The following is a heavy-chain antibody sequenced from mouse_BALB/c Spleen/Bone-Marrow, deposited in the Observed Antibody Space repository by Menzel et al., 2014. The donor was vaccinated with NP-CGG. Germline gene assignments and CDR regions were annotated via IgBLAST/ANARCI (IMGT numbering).Heavy chain of an antibody. CDR2: IYPGDFNT. J-gene: IGHJ4*01. CDR1: GYTFTSYY. Sequence: VQLQQSGPELVKPGASVRISCKASGYTFTSYYIHWVRQRPGQGLEWIGWIYPGDFNTKLNEKFKGKATLTADKSSSTASMQLSSLTSEDSAVYFCARKSQRAYDSMNYWGQGTSVTVSS. V-gene: IGHV1S56*01. CDR3: ARKSQRAYDSMNY. D-gene: IGHD2-4*01.